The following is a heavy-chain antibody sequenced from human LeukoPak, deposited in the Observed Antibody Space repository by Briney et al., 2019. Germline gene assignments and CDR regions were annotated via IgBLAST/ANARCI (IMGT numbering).Heavy chain of an antibody. D-gene: IGHD1-14*01. CDR1: GFTVSSYW. J-gene: IGHJ5*02. V-gene: IGHV3-7*01. Sequence: GGSLRLSCAASGFTVSSYWMSWVRQAPGKGLEWVANIKQDGSEKYYVDSVKGRFTISRDNAKNSLYLQMNSLRAEGTAVYYCARVYRNWFDPWGQGTLVTVSS. CDR2: IKQDGSEK. CDR3: ARVYRNWFDP.